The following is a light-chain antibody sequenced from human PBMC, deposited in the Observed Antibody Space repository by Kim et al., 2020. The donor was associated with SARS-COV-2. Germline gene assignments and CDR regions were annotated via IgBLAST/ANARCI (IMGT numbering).Light chain of an antibody. CDR3: QKYDNAPWT. CDR2: GAS. Sequence: DIQMTQSPSSLSASVGGRVTITCRSSQGIDNFLAWYQQRPGKVPKLLIYGASVLQSGVPSRFSGSGSGTDFTLTISSLQPEDIATYYCQKYDNAPWTFGQGTKVDIK. J-gene: IGKJ1*01. CDR1: QGIDNF. V-gene: IGKV1-27*01.